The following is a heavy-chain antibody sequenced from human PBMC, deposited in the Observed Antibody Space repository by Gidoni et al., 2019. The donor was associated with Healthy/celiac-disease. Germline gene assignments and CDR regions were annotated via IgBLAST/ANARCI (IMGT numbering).Heavy chain of an antibody. CDR2: IWYDGSNK. CDR1: GFTFSSYG. D-gene: IGHD3-3*01. J-gene: IGHJ6*02. CDR3: ARNPQDFWSGYTSYYYYGMDV. V-gene: IGHV3-33*01. Sequence: QVQLVESGGGVVQPGRSLRLSCAASGFTFSSYGMHWVRQAPGKGLGWVAVIWYDGSNKYYADSVKGRFTISRDNSKNTLYLQMNSLRAEDTAVYYCARNPQDFWSGYTSYYYYGMDVWGQGTTVTVSS.